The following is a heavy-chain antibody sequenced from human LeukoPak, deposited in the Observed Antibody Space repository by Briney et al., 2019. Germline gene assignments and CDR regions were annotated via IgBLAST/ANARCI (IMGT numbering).Heavy chain of an antibody. CDR1: GFTCSSYA. D-gene: IGHD5-18*01. CDR2: ISYGESNK. V-gene: IGHV3-30-3*01. CDR3: ARVGIQLWLADAFDI. J-gene: IGHJ3*02. Sequence: GGSLRLSCAASGFTCSSYAMQWLPQAPGKALEGGAVISYGESNKYYADSVKGRFTIYRDNSKNTLYLQMNSLRAEDTAVYYCARVGIQLWLADAFDIWGQGTMVTVSS.